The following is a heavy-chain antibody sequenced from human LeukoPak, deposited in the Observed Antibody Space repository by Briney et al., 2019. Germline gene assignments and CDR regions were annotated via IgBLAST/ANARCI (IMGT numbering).Heavy chain of an antibody. V-gene: IGHV4-34*01. J-gene: IGHJ4*02. Sequence: KPSETLSLTCSVYGGSFRGFYWSWIRQPPGKGLEWIGENNHSGNPNYNPYLTSRVTISVDTSKNQFSLKLSSVTAADTAVYYCARGRTVGGHHGSGSYHDYWGQGTLVTVSS. CDR1: GGSFRGFY. CDR3: ARGRTVGGHHGSGSYHDY. CDR2: NNHSGNP. D-gene: IGHD3-10*01.